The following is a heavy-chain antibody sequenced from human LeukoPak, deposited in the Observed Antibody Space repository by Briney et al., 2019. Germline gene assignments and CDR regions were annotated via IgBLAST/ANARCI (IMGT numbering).Heavy chain of an antibody. J-gene: IGHJ4*02. Sequence: GASVKVSCTVSGYTFTIYYMHWVRQAPGQGLEWMGIINPSGGSTSYAQKFQGRVTMTRDTSTSTVYIELSSLRSEDTAVYYCASPGEKDYYFDYWGQGTLVTVSS. D-gene: IGHD3-16*01. CDR3: ASPGEKDYYFDY. CDR2: INPSGGST. V-gene: IGHV1-46*01. CDR1: GYTFTIYY.